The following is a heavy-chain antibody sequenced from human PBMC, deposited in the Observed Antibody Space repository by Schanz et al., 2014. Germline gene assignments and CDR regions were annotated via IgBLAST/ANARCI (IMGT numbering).Heavy chain of an antibody. D-gene: IGHD3-3*01. CDR1: GGTFSSYA. CDR3: ARTASHDVWRGYIPHYAFDL. J-gene: IGHJ3*01. CDR2: IDPNSGGT. V-gene: IGHV1-2*02. Sequence: QVQLVQSGAEVKKPGSSVKVSCKASGGTFSSYAITWVRQAPGQGLEWMGRIDPNSGGTNYAQKFQGRVTMTSDTSITTVYMEVNSLTSDDTAVFYCARTASHDVWRGYIPHYAFDLWGQGTVVIVSS.